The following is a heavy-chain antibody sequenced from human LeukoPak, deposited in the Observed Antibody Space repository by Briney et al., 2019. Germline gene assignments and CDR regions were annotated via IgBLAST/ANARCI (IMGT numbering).Heavy chain of an antibody. V-gene: IGHV4-39*01. CDR3: ASQTRREFGDAFDI. D-gene: IGHD3-16*01. Sequence: PPETLSLTCTVSGGSISSSSYYWGWIRQPPGKGLEWIASIYYSGSTYYNPSLKSRVTISVDTSKNQFSLKLSSVTAADTAVYYCASQTRREFGDAFDIWGQGTMVTVS. CDR1: GGSISSSSYY. J-gene: IGHJ3*02. CDR2: IYYSGST.